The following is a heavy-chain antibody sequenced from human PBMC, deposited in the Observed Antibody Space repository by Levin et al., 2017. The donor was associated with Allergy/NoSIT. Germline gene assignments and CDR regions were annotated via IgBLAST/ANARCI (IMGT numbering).Heavy chain of an antibody. Sequence: GESLKISCAASGFIFDDYAMHWVRQAPGKGLGWVSLVSWDGGSAYYADSVKGRFTISRDNSKNSLYLQMHTLRAEDTALYYCAKDKLSHAPSGIDYWGQGTLVTVSS. J-gene: IGHJ4*02. D-gene: IGHD3-10*01. CDR2: VSWDGGSA. CDR1: GFIFDDYA. CDR3: AKDKLSHAPSGIDY. V-gene: IGHV3-43D*03.